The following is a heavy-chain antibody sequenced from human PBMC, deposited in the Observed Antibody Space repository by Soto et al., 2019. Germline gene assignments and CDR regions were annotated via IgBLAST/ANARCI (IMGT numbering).Heavy chain of an antibody. CDR2: MNPTSDNT. J-gene: IGHJ3*02. V-gene: IGHV1-8*01. D-gene: IGHD3-10*01. CDR3: ARTTVRVAFDI. CDR1: GYTFTNYD. Sequence: QVQLVQSGAEVKKPGASVKVSCKASGYTFTNYDINWVRQATGQGLEWTGWMNPTSDNTGYEQKFQGRVTMTRNTSIDTAYMELSSLRSEDTAVYYCARTTVRVAFDIWGQGTMVTVSS.